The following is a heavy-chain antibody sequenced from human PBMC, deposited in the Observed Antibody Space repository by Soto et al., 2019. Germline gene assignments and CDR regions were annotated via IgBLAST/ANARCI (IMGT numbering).Heavy chain of an antibody. D-gene: IGHD6-13*01. CDR1: GFTFSSYA. Sequence: GGSLRLSCAASGFTFSSYAMSWVRQAPGKGLEWVSAISGSGGSTYYADSVKGRFTISRDNSKNTLYLQMNSLRAEDTAVYYCAKISSPDSSSWYEARFDYWGQGTLVTVSS. V-gene: IGHV3-23*01. J-gene: IGHJ4*02. CDR3: AKISSPDSSSWYEARFDY. CDR2: ISGSGGST.